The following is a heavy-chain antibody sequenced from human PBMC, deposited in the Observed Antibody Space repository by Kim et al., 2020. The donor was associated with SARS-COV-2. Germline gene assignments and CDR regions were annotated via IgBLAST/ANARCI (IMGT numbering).Heavy chain of an antibody. CDR2: IYYSGST. Sequence: SETLSLTCTVSGGSISSSSYYWGWIRQPPGKGLEWIGSIYYSGSTYYNPSLKSRVTISVDTSKNQFSLKLSSVTAADTAVYYCARDPEARPMVAEGGFD. D-gene: IGHD3-10*01. CDR3: ARDPEARPMVAEGGFD. CDR1: GGSISSSSYY. J-gene: IGHJ4*01. V-gene: IGHV4-39*07.